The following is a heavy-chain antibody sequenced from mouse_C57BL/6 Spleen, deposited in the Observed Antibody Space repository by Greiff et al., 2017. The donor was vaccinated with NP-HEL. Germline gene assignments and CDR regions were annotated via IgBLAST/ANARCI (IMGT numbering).Heavy chain of an antibody. CDR3: ARDYYDDDGYAMDY. J-gene: IGHJ4*01. V-gene: IGHV1-18*01. Sequence: VQLKESGPELVKPGASVKIPCKASGYTFTDYNMDWVKQSHGKSLEWIGDINPNNGGTIYNQKFQGKATLTVDKSSSTAYMELRSLTSEDTAVYYCARDYYDDDGYAMDYWGQGTSVTVSS. CDR2: INPNNGGT. D-gene: IGHD2-4*01. CDR1: GYTFTDYN.